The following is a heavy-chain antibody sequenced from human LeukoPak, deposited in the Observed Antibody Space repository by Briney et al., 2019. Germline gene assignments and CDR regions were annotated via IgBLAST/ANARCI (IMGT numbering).Heavy chain of an antibody. V-gene: IGHV5-51*01. Sequence: GEPLKISCKGSGYSFTSYWIGWVRQMPGKGLEWMGIIYPNDSDTRYSPSFQGQVTISAGKSINTTYLQWSSLTASDTAMYYCARWTTPFDYWGQGTLVTVSS. J-gene: IGHJ4*02. CDR2: IYPNDSDT. D-gene: IGHD4-11*01. CDR3: ARWTTPFDY. CDR1: GYSFTSYW.